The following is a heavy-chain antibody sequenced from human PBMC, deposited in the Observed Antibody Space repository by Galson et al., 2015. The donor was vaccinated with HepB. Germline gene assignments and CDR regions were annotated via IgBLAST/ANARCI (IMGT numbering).Heavy chain of an antibody. Sequence: SLRLSCAASGFTFSSYAMTWVRQAPGKGLEWVSPISGSGGSTYYADSVKGRFTISRDNSKNTLYLQMSSLRAEDTAIYYCAQANCRAHDSCDYWGQGTLVTVPP. V-gene: IGHV3-23*01. D-gene: IGHD7-27*01. CDR1: GFTFSSYA. CDR3: AQANCRAHDSCDY. J-gene: IGHJ4*02. CDR2: ISGSGGST.